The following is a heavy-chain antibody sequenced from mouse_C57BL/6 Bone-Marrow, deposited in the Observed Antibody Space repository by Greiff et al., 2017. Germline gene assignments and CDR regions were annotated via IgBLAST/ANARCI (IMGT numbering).Heavy chain of an antibody. V-gene: IGHV1-15*01. CDR3: TRADFDYGAY. CDR1: GYTFTDYE. D-gene: IGHD2-4*01. CDR2: IDPETGGT. Sequence: VKLMESGAELVRLGASVTLSCKASGYTFTDYEMHWVKQTPVHGLEWIGAIDPETGGTAYNQKFKGKAILTADKSSSTAYMELRSLTSEDSAVYYCTRADFDYGAYWGQGTLVTVSA. J-gene: IGHJ3*01.